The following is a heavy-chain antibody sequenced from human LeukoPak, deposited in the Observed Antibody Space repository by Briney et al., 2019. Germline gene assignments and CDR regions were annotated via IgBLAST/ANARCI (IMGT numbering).Heavy chain of an antibody. D-gene: IGHD3-10*01. J-gene: IGHJ5*02. CDR1: GVSISSYY. V-gene: IGHV4-59*08. CDR2: IYYSGST. CDR3: AGLYYYGSGSYENWFDP. Sequence: NPSETLSLTCTVSGVSISSYYWSWLRQPPGKGLEWIGYIYYSGSTNYNPSLKSRVTISVDTSKNQFSLKLSSVTAADTAVYYCAGLYYYGSGSYENWFDPWGQGTLVTVSS.